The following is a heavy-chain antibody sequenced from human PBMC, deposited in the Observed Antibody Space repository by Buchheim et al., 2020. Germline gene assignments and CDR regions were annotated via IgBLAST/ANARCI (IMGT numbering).Heavy chain of an antibody. J-gene: IGHJ6*02. CDR3: ARNRYYGMDV. CDR1: GFTFSTYD. D-gene: IGHD1-14*01. CDR2: ISSSSTTI. V-gene: IGHV3-48*01. Sequence: EVQLVESGAGLVQPGGSLRLSCAASGFTFSTYDMSWVRQAPGKGLEWVSYISSSSTTIYYADSVKGRFTISRDNAQNSLYLQMNSLRAEDTAVYYCARNRYYGMDVWGQGTT.